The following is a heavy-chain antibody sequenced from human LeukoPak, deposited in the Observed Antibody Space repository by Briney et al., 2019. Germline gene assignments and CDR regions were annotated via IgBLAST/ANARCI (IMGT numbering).Heavy chain of an antibody. Sequence: ASVKVSCKASGYTFTGYYMHWVRQAPGQGLEWMGWINPNSGGTNYAQKFQGRVTMTRGTSISTAYMELSRLRSDDTAVYYCARSRTGSGFLFDYWGQGTLVTVSS. J-gene: IGHJ4*02. V-gene: IGHV1-2*02. CDR3: ARSRTGSGFLFDY. D-gene: IGHD3-10*01. CDR1: GYTFTGYY. CDR2: INPNSGGT.